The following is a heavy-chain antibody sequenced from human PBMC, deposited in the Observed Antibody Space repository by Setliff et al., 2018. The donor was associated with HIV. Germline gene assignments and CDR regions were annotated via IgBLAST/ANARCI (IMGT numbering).Heavy chain of an antibody. CDR1: GGSISSYY. CDR3: ARDRETGWFGIDS. D-gene: IGHD3-10*01. Sequence: PSETLSLTCTVSGGSISSYYWSWIRQPPGKGLEWIGYIYYSGSTNYNPSLKSRVTISVDTSKNQFSLKLSSVTAADTAVYYCARDRETGWFGIDSWGQGRLVTVSS. CDR2: IYYSGST. J-gene: IGHJ4*02. V-gene: IGHV4-59*01.